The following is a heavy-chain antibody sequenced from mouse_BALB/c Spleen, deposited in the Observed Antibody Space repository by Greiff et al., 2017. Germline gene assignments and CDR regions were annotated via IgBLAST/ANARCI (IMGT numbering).Heavy chain of an antibody. J-gene: IGHJ1*01. D-gene: IGHD2-1*01. Sequence: EVKVEESGGGLVKPGGSLKLSCAASGFTFSSYAMSWVRQTPEKRLEWVASISSGGSTYYPDSVKGRFTISRDNARNILYLQMSSLRTEDTAMYYGARDVYGNYVEWYFDVWGAGTTVTVSS. CDR2: ISSGGST. V-gene: IGHV5-6-5*01. CDR1: GFTFSSYA. CDR3: ARDVYGNYVEWYFDV.